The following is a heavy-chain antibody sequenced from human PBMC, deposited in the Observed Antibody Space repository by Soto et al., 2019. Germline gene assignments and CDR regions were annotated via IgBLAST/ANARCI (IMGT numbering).Heavy chain of an antibody. CDR3: ARDIVVVPHPGGFGYYFDY. D-gene: IGHD2-15*01. J-gene: IGHJ4*02. Sequence: ASVKVSCKASGYTFTSYGISWVRQAPGQGLEWMGWISAYNGNTNYAQKLQGRVTMTTDTSTSTAYMELRSLRSDDTAVYYCARDIVVVPHPGGFGYYFDYWGQGTLVTVSS. CDR2: ISAYNGNT. V-gene: IGHV1-18*01. CDR1: GYTFTSYG.